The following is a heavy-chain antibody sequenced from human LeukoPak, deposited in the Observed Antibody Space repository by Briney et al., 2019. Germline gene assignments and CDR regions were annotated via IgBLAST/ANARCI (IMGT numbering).Heavy chain of an antibody. CDR3: ARDLGYYDSTGYYGWYFDL. CDR1: GYSISSGYY. V-gene: IGHV4-38-2*02. J-gene: IGHJ2*01. D-gene: IGHD3-22*01. CDR2: FYDSGNT. Sequence: SETLSLTCTVSGYSISSGYYWGWIRQPPGKGLEWIGSFYDSGNTYYNPSLKSRVTISVDTSKNQFSLKLSSVTAADTAVYYCARDLGYYDSTGYYGWYFDLWGRGTLVTVSS.